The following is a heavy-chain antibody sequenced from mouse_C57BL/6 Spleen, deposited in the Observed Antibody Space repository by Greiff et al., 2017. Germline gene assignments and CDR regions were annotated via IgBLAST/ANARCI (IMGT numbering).Heavy chain of an antibody. V-gene: IGHV14-2*01. CDR2: IDPEDGET. CDR1: GFNIKDYY. CDR3: APAYYGSPFDY. Sequence: EVQLQQSGAELVKPGASVKLSCTASGFNIKDYYMHWVKQRPEQGLEWIGRIDPEDGETKYATKFQGKATITADTSSNTAYLQLRSLTSEDTAVYYCAPAYYGSPFDYWGQGTTLTVSS. D-gene: IGHD1-1*01. J-gene: IGHJ2*01.